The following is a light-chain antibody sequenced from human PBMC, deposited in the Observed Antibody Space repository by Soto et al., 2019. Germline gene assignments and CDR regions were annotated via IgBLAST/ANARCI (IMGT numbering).Light chain of an antibody. CDR3: QSSDSSLSGSV. Sequence: QSVLTQPPSVSGAPGQRVTISCTGSSSNIGARYGVHWYQQLPGTAPKLLIYGNSNRPSGIPDRFSGSKSGTSASLAITGLRAEDEADYYCQSSDSSLSGSVFGGGTKLTVL. V-gene: IGLV1-40*01. CDR1: SSNIGARYG. J-gene: IGLJ3*02. CDR2: GNS.